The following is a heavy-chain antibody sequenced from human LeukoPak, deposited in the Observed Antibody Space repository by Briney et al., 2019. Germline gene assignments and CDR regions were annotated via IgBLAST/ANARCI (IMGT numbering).Heavy chain of an antibody. J-gene: IGHJ4*02. D-gene: IGHD4-17*01. CDR1: GYTFTSYY. CDR2: INPSGGST. V-gene: IGHV1-46*01. CDR3: ARRFPEDRYGDPGDY. Sequence: GASVKVSCKASGYTFTSYYMHWVRQAPGQGLEWMGIINPSGGSTSYAQKFQGRVTITADKSTSTAYMELSSLRSEDTAVYYCARRFPEDRYGDPGDYWGQGTLVTVSS.